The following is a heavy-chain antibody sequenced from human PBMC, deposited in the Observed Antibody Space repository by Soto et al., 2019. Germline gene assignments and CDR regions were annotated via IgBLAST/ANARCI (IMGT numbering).Heavy chain of an antibody. V-gene: IGHV2-5*01. D-gene: IGHD1-1*01. Sequence: PTQTLTLTCTFSGFSLTTSGVGVAWIRQPPGKALEWLTVIFWNDDKQYSPSLKSRLTITKDTPKNQVVLTMTNMDPADTATYYCVRRLTITPRQEANCFDPWGQGTLVTVS. CDR1: GFSLTTSGVG. CDR3: VRRLTITPRQEANCFDP. J-gene: IGHJ5*02. CDR2: IFWNDDK.